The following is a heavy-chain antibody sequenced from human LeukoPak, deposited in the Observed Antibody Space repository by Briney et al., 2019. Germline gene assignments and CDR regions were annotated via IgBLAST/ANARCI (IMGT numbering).Heavy chain of an antibody. D-gene: IGHD2-21*02. CDR3: ARVSRCGGGCYTYFDY. Sequence: GGSLRLSCAASGFTVSSNYMTWVRQAPGKGLEWVSVIYSGGSTYYADSVKGRFTISRDNSKNTLYLQMNSLRAEDTAVYYCARVSRCGGGCYTYFDYWGQGTLSPSPQ. J-gene: IGHJ4*02. CDR2: IYSGGST. V-gene: IGHV3-53*01. CDR1: GFTVSSNY.